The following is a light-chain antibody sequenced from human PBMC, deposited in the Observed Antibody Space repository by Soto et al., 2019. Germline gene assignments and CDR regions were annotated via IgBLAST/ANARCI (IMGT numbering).Light chain of an antibody. CDR2: DAS. CDR1: QSVSSY. Sequence: EIVLTQSPATLSLSPGERATLSCRASQSVSSYLAWYQQKPGQAPRLLIYDASNRATGIPARFSGSGSGTDFTLIISSLEPEDFAVYYCHQRSNWPRYTFGQGTKLEIK. CDR3: HQRSNWPRYT. V-gene: IGKV3-11*01. J-gene: IGKJ2*01.